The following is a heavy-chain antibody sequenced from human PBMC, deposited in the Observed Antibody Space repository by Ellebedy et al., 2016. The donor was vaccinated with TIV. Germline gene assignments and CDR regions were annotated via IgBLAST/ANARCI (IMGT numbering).Heavy chain of an antibody. V-gene: IGHV3-33*01. CDR2: IWYDGSIK. Sequence: PGGSLRLSCAASGFTFSNYGMHWVRQAPGKGLEWVAVIWYDGSIKYYEDSVKGRFTISRDNSKNTLYLQMNSLRAEDTAVYYCARGGPYYHILTAHGRWGQGTLVTVSS. CDR3: ARGGPYYHILTAHGR. CDR1: GFTFSNYG. J-gene: IGHJ4*02. D-gene: IGHD3-9*01.